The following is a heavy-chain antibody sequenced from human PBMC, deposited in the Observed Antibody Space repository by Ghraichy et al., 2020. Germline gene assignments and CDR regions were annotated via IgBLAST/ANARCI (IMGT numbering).Heavy chain of an antibody. Sequence: SETLSLTCTVSGGSISSSSYFWGWIRQPPGKGLEWIGSIYYRGNTYYNPPLKSRVTISVDMSKNQFSLTLSSVTAADTAVYYCARISPSFGGVTRARVFTEFDYWGQGTLVTVSS. CDR1: GGSISSSSYF. D-gene: IGHD3-16*01. V-gene: IGHV4-39*01. J-gene: IGHJ4*02. CDR3: ARISPSFGGVTRARVFTEFDY. CDR2: IYYRGNT.